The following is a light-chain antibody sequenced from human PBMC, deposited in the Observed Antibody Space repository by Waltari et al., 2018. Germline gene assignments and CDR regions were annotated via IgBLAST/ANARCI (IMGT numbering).Light chain of an antibody. Sequence: DIQMTQSPSSLSASVGDRVPITCRASQTISNYLNWYQQKPGKAPELLIYAASSLQGGVPSRFSGSGSGTDFTLTISSLQPEDFATYSCQQTYSTPPTFGQGTRVEIK. CDR2: AAS. V-gene: IGKV1-39*01. CDR1: QTISNY. J-gene: IGKJ1*01. CDR3: QQTYSTPPT.